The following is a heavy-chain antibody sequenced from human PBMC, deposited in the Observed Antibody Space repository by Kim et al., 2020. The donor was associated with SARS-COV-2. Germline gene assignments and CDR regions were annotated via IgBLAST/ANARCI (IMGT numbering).Heavy chain of an antibody. J-gene: IGHJ6*02. Sequence: SETLSLTCTVSGGSISSSSYYWGWIRQPPGKGLEWIGSIYYSGSTYYNPSLKSRVTISVDTSKNQFSLKLSSVTAGDTAVYYCARGGPIAAAGRYYYYGMDVWGQGRTLTVSS. CDR3: ARGGPIAAAGRYYYYGMDV. V-gene: IGHV4-39*01. D-gene: IGHD6-13*01. CDR1: GGSISSSSYY. CDR2: IYYSGST.